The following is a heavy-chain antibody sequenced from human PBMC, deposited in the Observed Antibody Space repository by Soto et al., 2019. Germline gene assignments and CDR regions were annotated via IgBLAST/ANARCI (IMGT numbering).Heavy chain of an antibody. CDR2: VIPIFGAP. Sequence: QVQLVQSGAEVKKPGSSVKVSCKASGGTFFTSYSITWIRQAPGQGLEWMGVVIPIFGAPNYAQKFQGRVNFTAGEATSTAYMELSSLRSDDTAVYYCARGQGYGSRTYAFGYWGQGTLVIVSS. CDR3: ARGQGYGSRTYAFGY. CDR1: GGTFFTSYS. V-gene: IGHV1-69*12. J-gene: IGHJ4*02. D-gene: IGHD3-10*01.